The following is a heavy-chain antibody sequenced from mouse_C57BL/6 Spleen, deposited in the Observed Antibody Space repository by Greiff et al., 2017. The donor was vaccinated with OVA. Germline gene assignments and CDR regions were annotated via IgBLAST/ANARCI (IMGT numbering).Heavy chain of an antibody. CDR3: AREGITYYGSSPSWFAY. Sequence: QVQLQQSGAELVKPGASVKISCKASGYAFSSYWMNWVKQRPGKGLEWIGQIYPGDGDTNYNGKFKGKATLTADKSSSTAYMQLSSLTSEDSAVYFCAREGITYYGSSPSWFAYWGQGTLVTVSA. J-gene: IGHJ3*01. CDR2: IYPGDGDT. D-gene: IGHD1-1*01. CDR1: GYAFSSYW. V-gene: IGHV1-80*01.